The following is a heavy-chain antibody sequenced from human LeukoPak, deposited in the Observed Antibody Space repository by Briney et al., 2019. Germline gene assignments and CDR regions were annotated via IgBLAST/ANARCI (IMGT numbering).Heavy chain of an antibody. D-gene: IGHD3-10*01. V-gene: IGHV4-61*02. CDR1: GGSINSDTYY. CDR3: ARDRGITTARGVPSWFDP. Sequence: SETLSLTCTVSGGSINSDTYYWTWIRQPAGKGLEWTGRVYTTGGPSYNPSLKSRVTISIDTSKNQFSLKLSSVSAADTAVYYCARDRGITTARGVPSWFDPWGQGTLVTVSS. CDR2: VYTTGGP. J-gene: IGHJ5*02.